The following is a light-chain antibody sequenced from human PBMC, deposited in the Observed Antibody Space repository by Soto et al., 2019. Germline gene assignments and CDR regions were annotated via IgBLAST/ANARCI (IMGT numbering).Light chain of an antibody. V-gene: IGKV2-28*01. J-gene: IGKJ1*01. CDR1: QSLLHRSGYNF. CDR2: MNS. CDR3: MQALQTRT. Sequence: DIVMTQSPLSLPVTPGEPASISCRSSQSLLHRSGYNFLDWYLQKPGQSPQLLIYMNSNRASGVPDRFSGSGSGTDFTLNISRVEAEDVGVYYCMQALQTRTFDQGTKVEIK.